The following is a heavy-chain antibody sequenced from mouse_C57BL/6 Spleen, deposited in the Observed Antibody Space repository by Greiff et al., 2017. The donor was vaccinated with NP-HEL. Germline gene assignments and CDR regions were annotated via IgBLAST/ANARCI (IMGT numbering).Heavy chain of an antibody. CDR1: GYTFTSYW. CDR3: ARNGNYGGVYYFDY. J-gene: IGHJ2*01. D-gene: IGHD2-1*01. CDR2: IDPSDSYT. Sequence: VQLQQPGAELVMPGASVKLSCKASGYTFTSYWMHWVKQRPGQGLEWIGEIDPSDSYTNYNQKFKGKSTLTVDKSSSTAYMQLSSLTSEDSAVYYCARNGNYGGVYYFDYWGQGTTLTVSS. V-gene: IGHV1-69*01.